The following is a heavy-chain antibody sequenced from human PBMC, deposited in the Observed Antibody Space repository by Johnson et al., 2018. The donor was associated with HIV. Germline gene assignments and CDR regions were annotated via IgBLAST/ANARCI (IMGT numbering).Heavy chain of an antibody. J-gene: IGHJ3*02. V-gene: IGHV3-33*01. CDR2: IWSDGSNK. CDR1: GFTFSSYG. CDR3: AREGVGTTCPFDI. Sequence: QVQLVESGGGVVQPGRSLRLSCVASGFTFSSYGMNWVRQAPGKGLEWVAVIWSDGSNKYYADSVKGRFTISRDNSKNTLYLQMNSLRAEDTAVYYCAREGVGTTCPFDIWGQGTMVTVSS. D-gene: IGHD1-26*01.